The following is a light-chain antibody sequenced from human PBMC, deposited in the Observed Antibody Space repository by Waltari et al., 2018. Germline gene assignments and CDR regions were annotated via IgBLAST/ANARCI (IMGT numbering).Light chain of an antibody. V-gene: IGLV2-11*01. J-gene: IGLJ1*01. CDR3: FSYAGGYVSGI. Sequence: QSALTQPRSVSGSPGQSVTISCTGTSSDVGGYKYVPWYQQHPGKAPNPMIYDVNERPSGVPDRFSGSNSGNTASLTISRLQAEDEADYYCFSYAGGYVSGIFGTGTKFTAL. CDR2: DVN. CDR1: SSDVGGYKY.